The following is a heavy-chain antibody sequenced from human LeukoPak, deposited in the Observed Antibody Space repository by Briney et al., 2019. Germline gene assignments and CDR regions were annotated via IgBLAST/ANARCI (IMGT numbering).Heavy chain of an antibody. CDR1: GFTFSNFA. Sequence: GGSLRLSCAASGFTFSNFAMTWVRQAPGKGLEWVATILPGGKESYRVDSVKGRFIISRDNAKNSLFLQMNSLRGDDTALYYCMSAHGYWGQGTLVTVSS. V-gene: IGHV3-7*01. CDR3: MSAHGY. J-gene: IGHJ4*02. CDR2: ILPGGKES.